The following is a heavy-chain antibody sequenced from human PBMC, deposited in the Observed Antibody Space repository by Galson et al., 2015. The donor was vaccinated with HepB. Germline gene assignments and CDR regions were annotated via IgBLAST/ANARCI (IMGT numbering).Heavy chain of an antibody. J-gene: IGHJ4*02. CDR2: VDPEDGET. V-gene: IGHV1-69-2*01. D-gene: IGHD3-22*01. CDR1: GYTFTDYY. Sequence: KVSCKVSGYTFTDYYMHWVQQAPGKGLEWMGLVDPEDGETIYAEKFQGRVTITADTSTDTAYMELNSLRAEDTAVYFCARADSSDWHFEYWGQGTLVTVSS. CDR3: ARADSSDWHFEY.